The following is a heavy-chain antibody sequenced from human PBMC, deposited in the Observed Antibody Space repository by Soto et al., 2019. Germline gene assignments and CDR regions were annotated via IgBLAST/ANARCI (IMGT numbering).Heavy chain of an antibody. Sequence: GASVKVSCKASGGTFSSYAISWVRQVPGQGLEWMGGIIPIFGTANYAQKFQGRVTITADESTSTAYMELSSLRSEDTAVYYCARDVGAGYFDFWGQGTLVTVSS. CDR3: ARDVGAGYFDF. CDR2: IIPIFGTA. CDR1: GGTFSSYA. J-gene: IGHJ4*02. V-gene: IGHV1-69*13. D-gene: IGHD1-26*01.